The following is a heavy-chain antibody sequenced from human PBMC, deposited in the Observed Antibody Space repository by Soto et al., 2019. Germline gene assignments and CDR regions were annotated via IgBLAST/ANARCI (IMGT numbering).Heavy chain of an antibody. CDR2: IWYYGSNK. CDR3: ARDTREFAFYYYGMDV. CDR1: GFTFSSYG. J-gene: IGHJ6*02. Sequence: GGSLRLSCAASGFTFSSYGMHWVRQAPGKGLEWVAVIWYYGSNKYYADSVKGRFTISRDNSKNTLYLQMNSLRAEDTAVYYCARDTREFAFYYYGMDVWGQGTTVTVSS. V-gene: IGHV3-33*01. D-gene: IGHD3-10*01.